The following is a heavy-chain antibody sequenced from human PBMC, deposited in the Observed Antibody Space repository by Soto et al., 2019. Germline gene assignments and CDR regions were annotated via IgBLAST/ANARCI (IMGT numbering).Heavy chain of an antibody. CDR3: VSAAYGLIDLGYGTDV. CDR1: GYTSTSYY. Sequence: QMQLVQSGAEVKEPGASVKVSCKASGYTSTSYYLHGMRQAPGHGLEWMGVINPTGGSTSYAQNFQVRVAMTRDTSASTVFMELSSLRSDDTAVYYCVSAAYGLIDLGYGTDVWGQGTAVTVSS. V-gene: IGHV1-46*01. D-gene: IGHD3-10*01. CDR2: INPTGGST. J-gene: IGHJ6*02.